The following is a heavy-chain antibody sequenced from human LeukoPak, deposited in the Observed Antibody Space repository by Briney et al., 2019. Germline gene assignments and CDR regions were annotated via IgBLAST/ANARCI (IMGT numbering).Heavy chain of an antibody. Sequence: QVGGSLRLSCATTGFTFSSYAMSWVRQAPGKGLEWVSAISSSGGSTYYADSVKGRFTISRDNSNNTLYLQMNSLRAEDTAVYYCASYGSGSYSLSTDWGQGTLVTVSS. D-gene: IGHD3-10*01. CDR1: GFTFSSYA. V-gene: IGHV3-23*01. J-gene: IGHJ4*02. CDR2: ISSSGGST. CDR3: ASYGSGSYSLSTD.